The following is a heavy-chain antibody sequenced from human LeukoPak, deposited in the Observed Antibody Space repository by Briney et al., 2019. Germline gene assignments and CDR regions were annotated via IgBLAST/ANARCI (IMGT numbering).Heavy chain of an antibody. J-gene: IGHJ4*02. D-gene: IGHD3-10*01. Sequence: PSETLSLTCTVSGGSISSPNNYWGWIRQPPGKGLEWIGTIYYTGTTYYNPSLTSRVTMSVDTSKNQFSLKLTSVTAADTAVYYCAREGSGFGEPLDYWGQGTLVTVSS. CDR2: IYYTGTT. CDR1: GGSISSPNNY. CDR3: AREGSGFGEPLDY. V-gene: IGHV4-39*07.